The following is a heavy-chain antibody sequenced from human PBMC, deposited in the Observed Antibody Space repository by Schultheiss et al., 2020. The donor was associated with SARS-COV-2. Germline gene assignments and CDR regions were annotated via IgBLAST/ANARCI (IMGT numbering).Heavy chain of an antibody. CDR2: INPDSGDT. J-gene: IGHJ4*02. Sequence: ASVKVSCEASGYPFTGYYMHWVRQAPGQGLEWMGRINPDSGDTNYAQKFQGRVTMTRDTSISTAYMELSRLRSDDTAVYYCARDQYYYDSSGYLHDYWGQGTLVTVSS. CDR1: GYPFTGYY. V-gene: IGHV1-2*06. CDR3: ARDQYYYDSSGYLHDY. D-gene: IGHD3-22*01.